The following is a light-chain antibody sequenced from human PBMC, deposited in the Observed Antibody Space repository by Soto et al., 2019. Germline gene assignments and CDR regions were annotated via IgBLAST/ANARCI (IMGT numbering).Light chain of an antibody. Sequence: DNQMTQSPSTLSASVGDRVTITCRASQSISSWLAWYQQKPGKAPKLLLYKASSLESGVPSRFSGSGSGTEFTLTISSLQPDDFATYYCQQYNSYSWTFGQGTKVEIK. CDR3: QQYNSYSWT. J-gene: IGKJ1*01. V-gene: IGKV1-5*03. CDR1: QSISSW. CDR2: KAS.